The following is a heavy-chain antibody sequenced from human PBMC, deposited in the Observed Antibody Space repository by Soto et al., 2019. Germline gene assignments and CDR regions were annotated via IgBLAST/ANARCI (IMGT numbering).Heavy chain of an antibody. V-gene: IGHV1-69*13. Sequence: ASVKVSCKASGGTFSSYAISWVRQAPGQGLEWMGGITPIFGTANYAQKFQGRVTITADESTSTAYMELSSLRSEDTAVHYCARGIRYFDWFPPFDYWGQGTLVTVSS. D-gene: IGHD3-9*01. CDR1: GGTFSSYA. CDR2: ITPIFGTA. J-gene: IGHJ4*02. CDR3: ARGIRYFDWFPPFDY.